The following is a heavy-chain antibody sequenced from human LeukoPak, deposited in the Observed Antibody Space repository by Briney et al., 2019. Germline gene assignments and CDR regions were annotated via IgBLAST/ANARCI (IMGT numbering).Heavy chain of an antibody. J-gene: IGHJ4*01. CDR3: ARDPRYSRSGYFDS. CDR1: GFTFNDYA. Sequence: GGSLRLSCAASGFTFNDYAMYWVRQAPGKGLEWVSVISYDGSNKFYADSVKGRFTISRDNSRNTLYLQMNSLRAEDTAVYYCARDPRYSRSGYFDSWGHGTLVTVSS. V-gene: IGHV3-30*04. D-gene: IGHD3-3*01. CDR2: ISYDGSNK.